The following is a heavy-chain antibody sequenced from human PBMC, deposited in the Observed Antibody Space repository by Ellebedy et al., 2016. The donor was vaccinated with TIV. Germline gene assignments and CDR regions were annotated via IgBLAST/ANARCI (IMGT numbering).Heavy chain of an antibody. CDR1: GFSVSTSS. J-gene: IGHJ4*02. V-gene: IGHV3-53*01. Sequence: GGSLRLSCAASGFSVSTSSLNWVRQAPGKGLEWVSIIYGDGRSRYADSVKGRFTISRDSSKNTLYLQMDSLKADDTAVYYCARGYSGYSNGVWGQGTLVTVSS. CDR3: ARGYSGYSNGV. CDR2: IYGDGRS. D-gene: IGHD5-18*01.